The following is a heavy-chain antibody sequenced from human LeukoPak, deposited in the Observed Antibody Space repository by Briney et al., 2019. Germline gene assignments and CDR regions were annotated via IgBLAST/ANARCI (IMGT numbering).Heavy chain of an antibody. Sequence: SETLSLTCTVSGGSISSSSYYWGWLRQPPGKGLEWIVSMYYSGSTYYNPSLKSRVTISVDTSKNQFSLKLGSVTAADTAVYYCARDEVAGNNWFDLWGQGTLVTVSS. CDR1: GGSISSSSYY. J-gene: IGHJ5*02. D-gene: IGHD6-19*01. CDR2: MYYSGST. V-gene: IGHV4-39*02. CDR3: ARDEVAGNNWFDL.